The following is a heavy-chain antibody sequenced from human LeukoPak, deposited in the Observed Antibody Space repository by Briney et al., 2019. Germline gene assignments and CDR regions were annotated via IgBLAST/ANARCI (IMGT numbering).Heavy chain of an antibody. D-gene: IGHD6-6*01. V-gene: IGHV3-23*01. CDR1: GFTFSIYS. J-gene: IGHJ6*03. Sequence: GGSLRLSCAASGFTFSIYSMSWVRQAPGKGLEWVSGITGGRSTYYADSVKGRFTISRDNSTNTLYLQMNSLRAEDTAVYYCAKNGVIAARPGVYYYYYMDVWGKGTTVTVSS. CDR3: AKNGVIAARPGVYYYYYMDV. CDR2: ITGGRST.